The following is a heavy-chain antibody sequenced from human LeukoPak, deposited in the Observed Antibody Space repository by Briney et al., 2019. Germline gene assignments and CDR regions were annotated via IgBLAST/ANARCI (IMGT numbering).Heavy chain of an antibody. CDR2: IFSGGAT. J-gene: IGHJ3*02. CDR3: ARDSRSCRSSDCRGDAFDI. D-gene: IGHD6-25*01. V-gene: IGHV3-66*01. Sequence: GGSLRLSCAASGFTVSRSFMSWVRQAPGKGLEWVSVIFSGGATSLAASVQGRFTISRDNAENSLYLQMNSLRAEDTAVYYCARDSRSCRSSDCRGDAFDIWGQGTMVTVSS. CDR1: GFTVSRSF.